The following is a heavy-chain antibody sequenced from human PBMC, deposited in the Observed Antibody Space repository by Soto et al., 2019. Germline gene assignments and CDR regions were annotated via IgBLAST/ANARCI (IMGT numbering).Heavy chain of an antibody. CDR2: IYYSGST. J-gene: IGHJ4*02. V-gene: IGHV4-59*01. CDR3: ARSRYTSGWWTPPFDY. D-gene: IGHD6-19*01. CDR1: GGSISSYY. Sequence: QVQLQESGPGLVKPSESLSLTCAVSGGSISSYYWSWIRQPPGKGLEWIGYIYYSGSTNYNPSLKSRVTIPVDTSKNRFSLKLTSVTAADTAVYYCARSRYTSGWWTPPFDYWGQGTLVTVSS.